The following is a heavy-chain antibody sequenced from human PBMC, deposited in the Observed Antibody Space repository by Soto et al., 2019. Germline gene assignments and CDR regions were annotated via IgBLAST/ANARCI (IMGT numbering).Heavy chain of an antibody. D-gene: IGHD3-3*01. J-gene: IGHJ4*02. CDR1: GYTFTSYA. CDR3: ARTGGAAYDFWSGYYTPYYFDY. CDR2: INAGNGNT. V-gene: IGHV1-3*01. Sequence: ASVKVSCKASGYTFTSYAMHWVRQAPGQRLEWMGWINAGNGNTKYSQKFQGRVTITRDTSASTAYMELSSLRSEDTAVYYCARTGGAAYDFWSGYYTPYYFDYWGQGTLVTVSS.